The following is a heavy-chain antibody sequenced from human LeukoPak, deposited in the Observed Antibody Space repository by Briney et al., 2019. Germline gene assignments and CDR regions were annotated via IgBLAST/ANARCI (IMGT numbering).Heavy chain of an antibody. Sequence: ASVKVSCKASGYTFTSYAISWVRQAPGQGLEWMGGIIPIFGTANYAQKFQGRVTITADESTSTAYMELSSLRSEDTAVYYCARTTYYYDSSGYYYDYYYYYYMDVWGKGTTVTISS. CDR1: GYTFTSYA. CDR2: IIPIFGTA. J-gene: IGHJ6*03. V-gene: IGHV1-69*13. CDR3: ARTTYYYDSSGYYYDYYYYYYMDV. D-gene: IGHD3-22*01.